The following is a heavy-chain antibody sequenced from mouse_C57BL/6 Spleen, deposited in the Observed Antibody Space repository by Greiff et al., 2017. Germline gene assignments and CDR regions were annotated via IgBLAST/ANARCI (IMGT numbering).Heavy chain of an antibody. V-gene: IGHV1-55*01. CDR2: IYPGSGST. Sequence: VQLKQPGAELVKPGASVKMSCKASGYTFTSYWITWVKQRPGQGLEWIGDIYPGSGSTNYNEKFKSKATLTVDTSASTAYMQLSSLTSEDSAVYYCARGASSGSYAMDYWGQGTSVTVSS. CDR1: GYTFTSYW. J-gene: IGHJ4*01. CDR3: ARGASSGSYAMDY. D-gene: IGHD3-2*02.